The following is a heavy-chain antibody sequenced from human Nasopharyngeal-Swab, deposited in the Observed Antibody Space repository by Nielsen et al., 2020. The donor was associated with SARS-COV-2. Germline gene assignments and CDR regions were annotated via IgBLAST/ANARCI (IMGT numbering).Heavy chain of an antibody. V-gene: IGHV4-34*01. D-gene: IGHD2-2*01. Sequence: PGKRLEWIGEINHSGSTNYNPSLKSRVTISVDTSKNQFSLKLSSVTAADTAVYYCARIEDCSSTSCYDYFDYWGQGTLVTVSS. CDR2: INHSGST. CDR3: ARIEDCSSTSCYDYFDY. J-gene: IGHJ4*02.